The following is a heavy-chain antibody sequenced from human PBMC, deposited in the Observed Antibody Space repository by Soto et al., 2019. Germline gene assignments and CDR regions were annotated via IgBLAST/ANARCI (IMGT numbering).Heavy chain of an antibody. V-gene: IGHV4-30-2*01. Sequence: QLQLQESGSGLVKPSQTLSLTCAVSGGSISSGGYSWSWIRQPPGKGLEWIGYIYHSGSTYYNPSLKSRVTISVDRSKNQFSLKLSYVTAADTAVYYCARDGGNDRYYFDYWGQGTLVTVSS. D-gene: IGHD2-15*01. CDR2: IYHSGST. CDR3: ARDGGNDRYYFDY. CDR1: GGSISSGGYS. J-gene: IGHJ4*02.